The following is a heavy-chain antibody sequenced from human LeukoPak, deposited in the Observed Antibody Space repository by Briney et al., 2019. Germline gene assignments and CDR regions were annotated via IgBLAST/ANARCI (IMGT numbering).Heavy chain of an antibody. CDR1: GFTFSSYA. J-gene: IGHJ4*02. CDR2: ISGSGGST. CDR3: AKGGYSSSWSYYFDY. Sequence: GGSLRLSCAASGFTFSSYAMSWVRQAPGKGLEWVSAISGSGGSTYYADSVKGRFTISRDNSKNTLYLQMNSLRAEDTAVYYCAKGGYSSSWSYYFDYWGQGTLATVSS. V-gene: IGHV3-23*01. D-gene: IGHD6-13*01.